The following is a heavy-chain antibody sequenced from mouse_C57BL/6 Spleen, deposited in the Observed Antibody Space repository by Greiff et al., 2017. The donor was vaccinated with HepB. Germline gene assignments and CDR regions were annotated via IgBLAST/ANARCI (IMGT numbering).Heavy chain of an antibody. D-gene: IGHD2-5*01. V-gene: IGHV1-81*01. J-gene: IGHJ3*01. CDR2: IYPRSGNT. CDR1: GYTFTSYG. Sequence: QVQPQQSGAELARPGASVKLSCKASGYTFTSYGISWVKQRTGQGLEWIGEIYPRSGNTYYNEKFKGKATLTADKSSSTAYMELRSLTSEDSAVYFCARGDSNSPFAYWGQGTLVTVSA. CDR3: ARGDSNSPFAY.